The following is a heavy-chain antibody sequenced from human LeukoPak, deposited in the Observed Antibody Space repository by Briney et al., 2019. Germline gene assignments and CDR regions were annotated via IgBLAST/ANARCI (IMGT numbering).Heavy chain of an antibody. CDR1: GGSISSGGYY. J-gene: IGHJ5*02. V-gene: IGHV4-31*03. Sequence: SETLSLTCTVSGGSISSGGYYWSWIRQHPGKGLEWIGYIYYSGSTYYNPSLKSRVTISVDTSKNQFSLKLSSVTAADTAVYYCAGALDCSSTSCRYDNWFDPWGQGTLVTVSS. CDR2: IYYSGST. D-gene: IGHD2-2*01. CDR3: AGALDCSSTSCRYDNWFDP.